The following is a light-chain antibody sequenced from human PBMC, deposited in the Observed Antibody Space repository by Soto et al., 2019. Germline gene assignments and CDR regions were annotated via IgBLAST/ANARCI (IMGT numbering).Light chain of an antibody. CDR1: QGIRTD. CDR3: QRYYNAPFT. J-gene: IGKJ4*01. CDR2: GAS. V-gene: IGKV1-6*01. Sequence: AVQLTQSPSSLSASVGDRVTITCRASQGIRTDLGWYQQTPGKAPKLLISGASSLQSGVPSRFSGSGSGADFTLTISSLQPEDSATYYCQRYYNAPFTFGGGTKVDIK.